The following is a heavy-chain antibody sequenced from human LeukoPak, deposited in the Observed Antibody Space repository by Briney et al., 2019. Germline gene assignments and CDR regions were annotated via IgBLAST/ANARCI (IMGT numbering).Heavy chain of an antibody. V-gene: IGHV3-30*02. CDR3: AKEHGGAVAVNWFDP. J-gene: IGHJ5*02. D-gene: IGHD6-19*01. CDR1: GFTFSSYS. Sequence: PGGSLRLSCAASGFTFSSYSMNWVRQAPGKGLEWVAFIRYDGSNKYYADSVKGRFTISRDNSKNTLYLQMNSLRAEDTAVYYCAKEHGGAVAVNWFDPWGQGTLVTVSS. CDR2: IRYDGSNK.